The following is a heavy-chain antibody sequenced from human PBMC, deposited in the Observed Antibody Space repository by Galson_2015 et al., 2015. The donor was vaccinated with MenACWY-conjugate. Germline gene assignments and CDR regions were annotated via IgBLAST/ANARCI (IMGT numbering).Heavy chain of an antibody. Sequence: SLRLSCAASGFIVRSYHMNWVRQAPGKGLEWVAIIYSDGRTYYADSVKGRFTISRDSSKNTLHLQMNSLRGEDTAVYYCAREGWVGETEAFDIWGQGTMVTVSS. CDR1: GFIVRSYH. D-gene: IGHD2-15*01. V-gene: IGHV3-53*01. CDR3: AREGWVGETEAFDI. CDR2: IYSDGRT. J-gene: IGHJ3*02.